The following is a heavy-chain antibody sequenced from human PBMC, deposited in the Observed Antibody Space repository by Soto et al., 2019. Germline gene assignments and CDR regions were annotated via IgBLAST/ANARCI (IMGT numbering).Heavy chain of an antibody. J-gene: IGHJ6*02. CDR2: IITIFGTA. V-gene: IGHV1-69*13. CDR1: GGAFSSYA. D-gene: IGHD3-22*01. Sequence: PVKVSCKASGGAFSSYAISWVRQAPGQGLEWMGGIITIFGTANYAQKFQGRVTITADESTSTAYMELSSLRSEDTAVYYCARLRADYYDSSGLWFGYYGMDVWGQGTTVTVSS. CDR3: ARLRADYYDSSGLWFGYYGMDV.